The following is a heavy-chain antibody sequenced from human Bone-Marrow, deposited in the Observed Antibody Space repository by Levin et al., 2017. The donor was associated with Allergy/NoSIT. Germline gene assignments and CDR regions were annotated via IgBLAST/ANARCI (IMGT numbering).Heavy chain of an antibody. Sequence: GESLKISCAASGFTFSSYWMGWVRQAPGKGLEWVANINEDGSAKYYVDSVKGRFTISRDNAQKSVFFQMNSLRVDDTAVYYCSTIYCSGGICSYYEHWGQGTLVTVSS. J-gene: IGHJ4*02. V-gene: IGHV3-7*01. CDR2: INEDGSAK. D-gene: IGHD2-15*01. CDR1: GFTFSSYW. CDR3: STIYCSGGICSYYEH.